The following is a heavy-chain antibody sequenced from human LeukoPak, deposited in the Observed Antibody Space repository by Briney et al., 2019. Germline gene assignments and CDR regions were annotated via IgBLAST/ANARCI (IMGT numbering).Heavy chain of an antibody. CDR2: IYPGDSDT. Sequence: GESLKISCKGSGYSFTSYWIGWVRQMPGKGLEWMGIIYPGDSDTRYSPSFQGQVTISADKSISTAYLQWSSLKASDTAMYYCARQEEIQLWLRLPDYWGQGTLVTVSS. CDR3: ARQEEIQLWLRLPDY. V-gene: IGHV5-51*01. CDR1: GYSFTSYW. J-gene: IGHJ4*02. D-gene: IGHD5-18*01.